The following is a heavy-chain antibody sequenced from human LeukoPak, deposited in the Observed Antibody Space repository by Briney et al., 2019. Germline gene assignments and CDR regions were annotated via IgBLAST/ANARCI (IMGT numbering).Heavy chain of an antibody. D-gene: IGHD3-22*01. CDR3: ARAGDRSFYYDSSGNWFDP. CDR2: IYTSGST. V-gene: IGHV4-61*02. Sequence: PSETLSLTCTVSGGSISSGSYYWSWIRQPAGKGLEWIGRIYTSGSTNYNPSLKSRVTISVDTSKNQFSLKLSSVTAADTAVYYCARAGDRSFYYDSSGNWFDPWGQGTLVTVSS. J-gene: IGHJ5*02. CDR1: GGSISSGSYY.